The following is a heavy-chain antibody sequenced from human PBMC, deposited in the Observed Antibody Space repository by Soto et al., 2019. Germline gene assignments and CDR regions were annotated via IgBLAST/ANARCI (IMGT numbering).Heavy chain of an antibody. D-gene: IGHD2-2*01. J-gene: IGHJ5*02. CDR3: ARLVPAATANWFDP. Sequence: SATLALTCTVSGGSISSGDYYWSWIRQPPRKGLEWIGYIYYSGSTYYNPSLKSRVTISADTSKNQFSLKLSSVNAADTAVYYCARLVPAATANWFDPWGQGTLVTVSS. V-gene: IGHV4-30-4*01. CDR1: GGSISSGDYY. CDR2: IYYSGST.